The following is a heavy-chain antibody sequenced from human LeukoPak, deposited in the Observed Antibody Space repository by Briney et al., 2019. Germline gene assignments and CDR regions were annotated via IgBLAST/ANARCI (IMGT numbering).Heavy chain of an antibody. D-gene: IGHD3-22*01. V-gene: IGHV1-2*02. Sequence: ASVKVSCKASGYTFTGYYMHWVRQAPGQGLEWMGWINPNSGGTNYAQKFQGRVTMTRDTSISTAYMELSRLRSDDTAVYYCARDLILSYYDSSGYYYGYYYMDVWGKGTTVTISS. CDR2: INPNSGGT. CDR3: ARDLILSYYDSSGYYYGYYYMDV. J-gene: IGHJ6*03. CDR1: GYTFTGYY.